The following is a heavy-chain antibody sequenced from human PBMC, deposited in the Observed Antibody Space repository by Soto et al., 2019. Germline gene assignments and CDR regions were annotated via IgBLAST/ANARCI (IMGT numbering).Heavy chain of an antibody. Sequence: LRLSCAASGFTFSSYGMHWVRQAPGKGLEWVAVISYDGSNKYYADSVKGRFTISRDNSKNTLYLQMNSLRAADTAVYYCAKDRRGTGPRPDLDYWGQGTLVTVSS. J-gene: IGHJ4*02. CDR3: AKDRRGTGPRPDLDY. CDR2: ISYDGSNK. CDR1: GFTFSSYG. V-gene: IGHV3-30*18. D-gene: IGHD1-1*01.